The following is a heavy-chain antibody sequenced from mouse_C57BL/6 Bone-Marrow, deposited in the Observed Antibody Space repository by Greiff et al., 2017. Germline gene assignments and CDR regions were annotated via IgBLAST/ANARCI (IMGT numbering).Heavy chain of an antibody. D-gene: IGHD2-4*01. V-gene: IGHV14-4*01. CDR2: IDPENGDP. CDR1: GFNIKDDY. CDR3: SLYYDYAWFAY. J-gene: IGHJ3*01. Sequence: EVQLQQSGAELVRPGASVKLSCTASGFNIKDDYMHWVKQRPEQGLAWIGWIDPENGDPEYASKFQGKATITADTSSNTAYLQLSSLTSEDTAVYYCSLYYDYAWFAYWGQGTLVTVSA.